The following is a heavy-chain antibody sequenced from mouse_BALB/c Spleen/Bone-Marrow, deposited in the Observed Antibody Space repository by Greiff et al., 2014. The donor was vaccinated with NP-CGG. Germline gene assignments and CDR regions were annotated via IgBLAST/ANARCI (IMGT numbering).Heavy chain of an antibody. CDR2: IWSGGST. D-gene: IGHD4-1*01. V-gene: IGHV2-2*02. CDR3: ARTGFDY. Sequence: QVQLQQSGPGLVQPSQSLSITCTVSGFSLTSYGVHWVRQSPGKGPEWLGVIWSGGSTDYNAAFISRLSISKDNSKSQVFFKMNSLQANDTAIYYCARTGFDYWGQGTTLTVSS. CDR1: GFSLTSYG. J-gene: IGHJ2*01.